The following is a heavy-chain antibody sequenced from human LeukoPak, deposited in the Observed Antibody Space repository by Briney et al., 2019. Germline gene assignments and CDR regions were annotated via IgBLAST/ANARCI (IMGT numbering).Heavy chain of an antibody. D-gene: IGHD2/OR15-2a*01. J-gene: IGHJ4*02. V-gene: IGHV3-64*02. CDR3: ATDEEEYIYDY. CDR1: GFTFNNYA. Sequence: GGSLRLSCAASGFTFNNYAMHWVRQAPGKGLEFVSAITNNGERTYYADSVKGRFTISRDNSKNTLFLQMGSLRAEDLAVYYCATDEEEYIYDYGGRGTLVTVSP. CDR2: ITNNGERT.